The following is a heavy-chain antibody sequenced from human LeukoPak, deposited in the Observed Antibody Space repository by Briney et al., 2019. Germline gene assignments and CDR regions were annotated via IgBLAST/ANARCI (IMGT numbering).Heavy chain of an antibody. D-gene: IGHD1-26*01. V-gene: IGHV1-18*01. Sequence: ASVKVPFKAPGYTFTSYGISWRRQAPGQGLEWMGWISAYNGNTNYAQKLQGRVTMTTDTSTSTAYMELRSLRSDDTAVYYCARDLGIVGATSAFDIWGQGTMVTASS. CDR2: ISAYNGNT. CDR3: ARDLGIVGATSAFDI. J-gene: IGHJ3*02. CDR1: GYTFTSYG.